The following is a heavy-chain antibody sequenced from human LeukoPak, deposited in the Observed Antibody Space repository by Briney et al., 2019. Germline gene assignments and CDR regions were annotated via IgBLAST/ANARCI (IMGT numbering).Heavy chain of an antibody. CDR1: GYSFTSYW. Sequence: GESLKISCKGSGYSFTSYWIGWVRQMPGKGLEWMGIIYPGDSDTRCSPSFQGQVTISADKSISTAYLQWSSLKASDTAMYYCARLSYCGGDCYYSSYFDYWGQGTLVTVSS. D-gene: IGHD2-21*02. V-gene: IGHV5-51*01. CDR3: ARLSYCGGDCYYSSYFDY. CDR2: IYPGDSDT. J-gene: IGHJ4*02.